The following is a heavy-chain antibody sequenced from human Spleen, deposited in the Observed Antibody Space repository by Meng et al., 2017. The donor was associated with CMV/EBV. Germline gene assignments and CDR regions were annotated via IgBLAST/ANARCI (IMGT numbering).Heavy chain of an antibody. J-gene: IGHJ4*02. CDR1: YN. CDR2: ISGSGQDT. V-gene: IGHV3-21*01. Sequence: YNMHWDRQAPGKGLEWVSSISGSGQDTYYADSLRGRFTVSRDNRRKALYLQMDALRVEDTAVYYCARDLQTFCGSPGCYDGFPHWGQGTLVTVSS. D-gene: IGHD2-2*01. CDR3: ARDLQTFCGSPGCYDGFPH.